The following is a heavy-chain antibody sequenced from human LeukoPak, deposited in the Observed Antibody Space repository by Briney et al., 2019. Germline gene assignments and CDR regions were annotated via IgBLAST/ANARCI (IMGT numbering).Heavy chain of an antibody. CDR3: ARDSLMCGSRYLS. J-gene: IGHJ4*02. CDR1: GFTFSSYN. CDR2: IKQDGSEK. V-gene: IGHV3-7*04. Sequence: GGSLRLSCAASGFTFSSYNMSWVRQAPGKGLEWVANIKQDGSEKVYVDSVKGRFTISRDNAKNSLYLQMNSLRAEDTAVYYCARDSLMCGSRYLSWGQGTLVTVSS. D-gene: IGHD2-15*01.